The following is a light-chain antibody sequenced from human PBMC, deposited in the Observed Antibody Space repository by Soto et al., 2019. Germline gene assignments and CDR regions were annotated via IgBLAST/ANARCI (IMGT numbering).Light chain of an antibody. V-gene: IGKV3-15*01. Sequence: EIVMTQSPATLSVSPGERVTLSCRASQSVSSRLAWYHQKPGQSPRLLIYGASTRATGIPARFSGSGSGTELTLTISSLQSEDFGLYYCHQYNNFWTFGQGTKVDIK. J-gene: IGKJ1*01. CDR3: HQYNNFWT. CDR1: QSVSSR. CDR2: GAS.